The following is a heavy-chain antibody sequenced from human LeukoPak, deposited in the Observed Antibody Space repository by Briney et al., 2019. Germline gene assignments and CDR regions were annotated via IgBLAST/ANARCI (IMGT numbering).Heavy chain of an antibody. Sequence: GGSLRLSCAAPGFTFSSYAMTWVRQAPGKGLEWVSGISSRGNTYYADSVKGRFTISRDNSKNTLNLQMNSLRADDTAVYYCVRDSPTVGGYGMDVWGQGTKVTVSS. D-gene: IGHD1-26*01. J-gene: IGHJ6*02. CDR2: ISSRGNT. CDR3: VRDSPTVGGYGMDV. V-gene: IGHV3-23*01. CDR1: GFTFSSYA.